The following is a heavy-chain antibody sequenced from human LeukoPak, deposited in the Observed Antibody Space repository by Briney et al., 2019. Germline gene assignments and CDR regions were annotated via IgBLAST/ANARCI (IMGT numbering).Heavy chain of an antibody. V-gene: IGHV4-4*07. CDR3: ARSSDSLYYYYGMDV. J-gene: IGHJ6*02. Sequence: SETLSLTCTVSGGSISSYYWSWIRQPAGKGLEWIGRIHTSGSTNYNPSLKSRVTMSVDTSKNQFSLKLSSVTAADTAVYYCARSSDSLYYYYGMDVWGQGTTVTVSS. D-gene: IGHD3-10*01. CDR2: IHTSGST. CDR1: GGSISSYY.